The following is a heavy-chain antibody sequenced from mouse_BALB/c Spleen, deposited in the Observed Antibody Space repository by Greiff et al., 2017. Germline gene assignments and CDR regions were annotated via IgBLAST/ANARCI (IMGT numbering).Heavy chain of an antibody. Sequence: EVQVVESGGGLVKPGGSLKLSCAASGFTFSSYTMSWVRQTPEKRLEWVATISSGGSYTYYPDSVKGRFTISRDNAKNTLYLQMSSLKSEDTAMYYCTREVPYYFDYWGQGTTLTVSS. CDR2: ISSGGSYT. J-gene: IGHJ2*01. V-gene: IGHV5-6-4*01. CDR1: GFTFSSYT. CDR3: TREVPYYFDY.